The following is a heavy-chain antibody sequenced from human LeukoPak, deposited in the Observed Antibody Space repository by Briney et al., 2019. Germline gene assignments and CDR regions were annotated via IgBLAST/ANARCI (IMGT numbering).Heavy chain of an antibody. CDR3: AREYGVVPAARFDP. Sequence: GGSLRLSGAASGFTFSSYSMNWVRQAPGKGLEWVSSISSSSSYIYYADSVKGRFTISRDNAKNSLYLQMNSLRAEDTAVYYCAREYGVVPAARFDPWGQGTLVTVSS. D-gene: IGHD2-2*01. CDR1: GFTFSSYS. V-gene: IGHV3-21*01. J-gene: IGHJ5*02. CDR2: ISSSSSYI.